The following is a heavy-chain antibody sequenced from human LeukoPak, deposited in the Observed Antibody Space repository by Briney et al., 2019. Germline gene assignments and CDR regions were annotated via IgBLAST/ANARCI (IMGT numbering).Heavy chain of an antibody. V-gene: IGHV3-23*01. Sequence: GGSLRLSCAASGFTFSSYAMSWVRQAPGKGLEWVSAISGSGGSTYYADSVKGRFTISRDNSKNTLYLQMNSLRAEDTAVYYCASVCGSGSYSRYYWGQGTLVTVSS. CDR1: GFTFSSYA. J-gene: IGHJ4*02. D-gene: IGHD3-10*01. CDR2: ISGSGGST. CDR3: ASVCGSGSYSRYY.